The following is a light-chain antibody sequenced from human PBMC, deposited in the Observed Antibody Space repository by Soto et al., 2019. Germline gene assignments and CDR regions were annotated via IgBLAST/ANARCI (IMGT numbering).Light chain of an antibody. CDR2: LGS. Sequence: DIVMTQSPLSLLVTPGEPASISCRSSQSLLHGTGYNYLDLYLQKPGQSPQLLIQLGSMRASGVPDRFSGSGSGTEFNLKISRLEAEDVGVYYCMHVLQTPFTFGPGTTVEI. V-gene: IGKV2-28*01. J-gene: IGKJ3*01. CDR1: QSLLHGTGYNY. CDR3: MHVLQTPFT.